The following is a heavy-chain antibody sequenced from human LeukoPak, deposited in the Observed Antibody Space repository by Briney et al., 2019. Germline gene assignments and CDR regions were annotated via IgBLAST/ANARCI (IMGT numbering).Heavy chain of an antibody. D-gene: IGHD3-16*02. CDR2: IKQGGSEK. CDR1: GFTLSSYW. Sequence: GGALRLSCVASGFTLSSYWMSWVRQAPGKGREGVAHIKQGGSEKYYVYSVKGRFSISRDNAKNSLYLQMNSLRAEDTAVYYCARESDYDYVWGSYRGDYWGLGTLVTVSS. J-gene: IGHJ4*02. CDR3: ARESDYDYVWGSYRGDY. V-gene: IGHV3-7*03.